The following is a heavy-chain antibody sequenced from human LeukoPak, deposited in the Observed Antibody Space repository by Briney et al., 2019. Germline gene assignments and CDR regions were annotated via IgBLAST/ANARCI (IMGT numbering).Heavy chain of an antibody. CDR1: VYTFTSYA. CDR2: INTNTGNP. J-gene: IGHJ3*02. V-gene: IGHV7-4-1*02. D-gene: IGHD5-18*01. Sequence: ASVKVSCKASVYTFTSYAMNWVRQAPGQGLEWMGWINTNTGNPTYAEGFTGRFVFSLDTSVSTAYLQISSLKAEDTAVYYCARGTGVQLNSEDAFDIWGQGTMVTVSS. CDR3: ARGTGVQLNSEDAFDI.